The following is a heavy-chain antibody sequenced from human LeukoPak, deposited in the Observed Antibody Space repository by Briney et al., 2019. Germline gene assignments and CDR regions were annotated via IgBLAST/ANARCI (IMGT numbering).Heavy chain of an antibody. CDR1: GGSISSGGYS. Sequence: SQTLSLTCAVSGGSISSGGYSWSWIRQPPGKGLEWIGYIYHSGSTYYNPSLKSRVTISVGRSKNQFSLKLSSVTAADTAVYYCARGIAAAVADYWGQGTLVTVSS. CDR3: ARGIAAAVADY. V-gene: IGHV4-30-2*01. CDR2: IYHSGST. J-gene: IGHJ4*02. D-gene: IGHD6-13*01.